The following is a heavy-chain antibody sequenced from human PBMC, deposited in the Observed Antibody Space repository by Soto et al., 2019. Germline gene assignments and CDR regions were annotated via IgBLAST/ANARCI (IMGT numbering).Heavy chain of an antibody. CDR1: GFTFSSYA. Sequence: PGGSLRLSCAASGFTFSSYAMHWVRQAPGKGLEWVAVISYGGSNKYYADSVKGRFTISRDNSKNTLYLQMNSLRAEDTAVYYCARSQAYYDFWSGYFSYYGMDVWGQGTTVTVSS. V-gene: IGHV3-30-3*01. J-gene: IGHJ6*02. CDR2: ISYGGSNK. D-gene: IGHD3-3*01. CDR3: ARSQAYYDFWSGYFSYYGMDV.